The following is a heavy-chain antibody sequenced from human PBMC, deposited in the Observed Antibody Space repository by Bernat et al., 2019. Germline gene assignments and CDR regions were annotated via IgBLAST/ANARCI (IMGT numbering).Heavy chain of an antibody. CDR3: ARPLAVDGTGGAMDV. J-gene: IGHJ6*02. CDR2: ISGDGGIA. CDR1: GFNFDDYA. D-gene: IGHD6-19*01. Sequence: EVQLVESGGGVVQPGGSLRLSCAASGFNFDDYAMHWVGKGPGKGLEGVSLISGDGGIASYADSLKGRFTTSRDNSKNSLYLQLNSLRSEDTALYYCARPLAVDGTGGAMDVWRQGTTVPVSS. V-gene: IGHV3-43*02.